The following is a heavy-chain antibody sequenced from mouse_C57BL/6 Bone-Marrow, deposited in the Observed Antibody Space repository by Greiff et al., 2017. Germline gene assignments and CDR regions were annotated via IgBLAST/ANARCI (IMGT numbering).Heavy chain of an antibody. V-gene: IGHV1-55*01. CDR1: GYTFTSYW. Sequence: QVQLQQPGAELVKPGASVKMSCKASGYTFTSYWITWVKPRPGQGLEWIGDIYPGSGSTNYNEKFKSKATLTVDTSSSPAYMQLSSLTSEDSAVYYCARGGSYAMDYWGQGTSVTVSS. J-gene: IGHJ4*01. CDR2: IYPGSGST. CDR3: ARGGSYAMDY.